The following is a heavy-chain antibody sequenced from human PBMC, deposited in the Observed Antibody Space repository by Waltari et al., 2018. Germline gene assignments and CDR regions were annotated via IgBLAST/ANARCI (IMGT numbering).Heavy chain of an antibody. J-gene: IGHJ6*02. CDR1: GGSISSHY. Sequence: QVQLQESGPGLVKPSETLSLTCTVSGGSISSHYWSWIRQPPGKGLEWIGYIYYSGSTNYNPSLKSRVTISVDTSKNQFSLKLSSVTAADTAVYYCARGDEAYYYYGMDVWGQGTTVTVSS. CDR3: ARGDEAYYYYGMDV. CDR2: IYYSGST. V-gene: IGHV4-59*11.